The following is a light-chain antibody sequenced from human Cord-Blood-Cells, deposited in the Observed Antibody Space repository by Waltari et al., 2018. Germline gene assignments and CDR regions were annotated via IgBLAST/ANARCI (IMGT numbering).Light chain of an antibody. J-gene: IGLJ3*02. V-gene: IGLV3-19*01. CDR3: NSRDSSGNHNWV. CDR1: ILRCYL. CDR2: GKN. Sequence: SSELTQAPVVPVVLGQQAPITCQGDILRCYLASCDQQKPGQAPVFVIYGKNNRPPGIPDRFSGSSSGNTASLTITGAQAEEDADYHCNSRDSSGNHNWVFGGGTKLTAL.